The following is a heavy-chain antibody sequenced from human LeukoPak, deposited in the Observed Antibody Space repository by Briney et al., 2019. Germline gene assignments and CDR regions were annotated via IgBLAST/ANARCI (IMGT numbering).Heavy chain of an antibody. Sequence: GESLKISCKGSGYTFTNYYIGWVRQMPGKGLEWMGIISPGDSDARHSPSFQGQVTISADKSISTAYLRWSSLKASDTAIYYCARRYCSGISCNPYFFDYWGQGTLVTVSS. D-gene: IGHD2-2*01. J-gene: IGHJ4*02. CDR1: GYTFTNYY. CDR3: ARRYCSGISCNPYFFDY. V-gene: IGHV5-51*01. CDR2: ISPGDSDA.